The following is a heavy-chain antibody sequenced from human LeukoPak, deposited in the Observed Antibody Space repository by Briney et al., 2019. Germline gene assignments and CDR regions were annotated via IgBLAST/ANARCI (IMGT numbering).Heavy chain of an antibody. CDR1: GGSISSYY. V-gene: IGHV4-4*07. D-gene: IGHD3-9*01. CDR2: IYTSGST. J-gene: IGHJ5*02. Sequence: TSETLSLTCTVSGGSISSYYWSWIRQPAGKGLEWIGRIYTSGSTNYNPSLKSRVTMSVDTSKNQFSLKLSSVTAADMAVYYCARAHYDILTGSFGWFDPWGQGTLVTVSS. CDR3: ARAHYDILTGSFGWFDP.